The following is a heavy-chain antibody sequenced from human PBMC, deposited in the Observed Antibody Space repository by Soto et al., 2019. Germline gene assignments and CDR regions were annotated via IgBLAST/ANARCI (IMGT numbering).Heavy chain of an antibody. CDR1: GFTFSSNY. D-gene: IGHD3-3*01. Sequence: GGSLRLSCAASGFTFSSNYMSWVRQAPAKGLEWVSVIYSGGSTYYADSVKGRFTISRDNSKNTLYLQMNSLRAEDTAVYYCARGQLWSGYSNNWFDPWGQGTLVTVSS. J-gene: IGHJ5*02. V-gene: IGHV3-66*01. CDR3: ARGQLWSGYSNNWFDP. CDR2: IYSGGST.